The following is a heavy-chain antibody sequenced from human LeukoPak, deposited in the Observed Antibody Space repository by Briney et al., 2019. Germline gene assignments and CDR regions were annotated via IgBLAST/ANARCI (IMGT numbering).Heavy chain of an antibody. V-gene: IGHV3-33*01. J-gene: IGHJ4*02. Sequence: GGSLRLPCAASGFSFSSYGMHWVRQAPGKGLEWVAFIWNDGSNKYYADSVKGRFAISRDNPKNTLYLQMNSLRAEDTAVYYCARRYDYGDYWGQGTLVTVSS. D-gene: IGHD2-15*01. CDR1: GFSFSSYG. CDR3: ARRYDYGDY. CDR2: IWNDGSNK.